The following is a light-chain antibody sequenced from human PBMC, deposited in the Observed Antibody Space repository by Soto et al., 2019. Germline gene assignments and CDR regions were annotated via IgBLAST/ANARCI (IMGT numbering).Light chain of an antibody. J-gene: IGKJ5*01. CDR1: QDIGNY. CDR3: QQSYSTPV. Sequence: DIQMTQSPSSLSASVGDRVSITCQASQDIGNYLNWYQQIPGKAPKLLIFDASNLESGVPSRFSGSGSGTDFTLTISSLQPEDFATYYCQQSYSTPVFGQGTRLDIK. V-gene: IGKV1-39*01. CDR2: DAS.